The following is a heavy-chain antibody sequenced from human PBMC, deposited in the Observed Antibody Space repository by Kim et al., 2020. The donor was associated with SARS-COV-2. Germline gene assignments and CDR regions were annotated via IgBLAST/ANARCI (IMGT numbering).Heavy chain of an antibody. V-gene: IGHV3-7*01. Sequence: GGSLRLSCAASGFTFSSYWMSWVRQAPGKGLEWVANIKEDGSEKYYVDSVKGRFTISRDNAKNSLYLQMNSLRAEDTAVYFCSRETPPPAAFDYWGQGTLVTVSS. J-gene: IGHJ4*02. CDR2: IKEDGSEK. CDR1: GFTFSSYW. CDR3: SRETPPPAAFDY.